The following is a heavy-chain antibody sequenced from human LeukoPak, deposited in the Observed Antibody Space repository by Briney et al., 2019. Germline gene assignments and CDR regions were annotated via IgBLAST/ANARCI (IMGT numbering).Heavy chain of an antibody. Sequence: PGGSLRLSCAASGFTVSSNYMSWVRQAPGKGLEWVSVIYSGGSTYYADSVKGRFTISRDNSKNTLYLQMNSLRADDTAVYYCARDANGDDGNDGYWGQGTLVTVSS. CDR2: IYSGGST. D-gene: IGHD3-10*01. CDR3: ARDANGDDGNDGY. CDR1: GFTVSSNY. J-gene: IGHJ4*02. V-gene: IGHV3-53*01.